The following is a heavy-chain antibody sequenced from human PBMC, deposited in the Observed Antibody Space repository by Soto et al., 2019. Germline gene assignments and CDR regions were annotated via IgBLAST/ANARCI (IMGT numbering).Heavy chain of an antibody. J-gene: IGHJ4*02. D-gene: IGHD6-19*01. CDR1: GYTFTSYY. V-gene: IGHV1-46*01. CDR3: AIDRLAVAGTYGFDY. Sequence: QVQLVQSGAEVKKPGASVKVSCKASGYTFTSYYMHWVRQAPGQGLEWMGIINPSGGSTSYAQKFQGRVTMTRDTSTSTVYMELSSLRSEDTAVYYCAIDRLAVAGTYGFDYWGQGTLVTVSS. CDR2: INPSGGST.